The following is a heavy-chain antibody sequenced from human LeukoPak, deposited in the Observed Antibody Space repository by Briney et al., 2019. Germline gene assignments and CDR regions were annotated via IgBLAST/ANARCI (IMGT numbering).Heavy chain of an antibody. V-gene: IGHV4-30-4*01. CDR1: GGSISSGDYY. Sequence: SETLSLTCTVSGGSISSGDYYWSWIRQPPGKGLEWIGYIYYSGSTYYNPSLKSRVTISVDTSKNQFSLKLSSVTAADTAVYYCARDRAHYYDSSGYAGRFDPWGQGTLATVSS. CDR3: ARDRAHYYDSSGYAGRFDP. J-gene: IGHJ5*02. D-gene: IGHD3-22*01. CDR2: IYYSGST.